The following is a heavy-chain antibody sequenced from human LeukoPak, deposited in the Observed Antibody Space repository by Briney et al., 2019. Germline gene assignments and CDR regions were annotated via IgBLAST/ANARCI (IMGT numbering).Heavy chain of an antibody. CDR3: AKGINAWVRGVYDY. CDR2: ISGSGSST. J-gene: IGHJ4*02. D-gene: IGHD3-10*01. V-gene: IGHV3-23*01. Sequence: GGSLRLSCAASGFTFSDYAMTWVRQAPGKGLEWVSAISGSGSSTYYADSVKGRFTISRDNSKNTLYLQVNSLRAEDTAVYYCAKGINAWVRGVYDYWGQGTLVTVSS. CDR1: GFTFSDYA.